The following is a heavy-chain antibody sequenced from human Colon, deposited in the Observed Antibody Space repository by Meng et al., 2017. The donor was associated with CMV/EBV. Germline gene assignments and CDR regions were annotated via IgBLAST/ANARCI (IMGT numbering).Heavy chain of an antibody. V-gene: IGHV1-18*01. D-gene: IGHD4-17*01. Sequence: QVQLVQSGAEVKKPGASVKVSCTASGYPFNSYPISWVRQAPGQGLEWMGWISTYNGNTNYAQKFQGRLTLTTDTSTSTAYMELRGLRSDDTAVYYCAREKATVTTFMLLYWGLGTLVTVSS. CDR2: ISTYNGNT. CDR1: GYPFNSYP. CDR3: AREKATVTTFMLLY. J-gene: IGHJ4*02.